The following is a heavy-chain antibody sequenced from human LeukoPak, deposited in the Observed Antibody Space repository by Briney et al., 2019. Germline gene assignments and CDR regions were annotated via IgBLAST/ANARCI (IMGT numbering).Heavy chain of an antibody. Sequence: PSETLSLTCAVYGGSFSGYYWGWSRQPPGKGLEWIGSIYYSGTTYYNPSLTSRVTISVDTSKNHFSLKLRSVTAADTAVYYCARLSTRKFDYWGQGTLVTVSS. J-gene: IGHJ4*02. V-gene: IGHV4-39*02. CDR3: ARLSTRKFDY. CDR2: IYYSGTT. CDR1: GGSFSGYY.